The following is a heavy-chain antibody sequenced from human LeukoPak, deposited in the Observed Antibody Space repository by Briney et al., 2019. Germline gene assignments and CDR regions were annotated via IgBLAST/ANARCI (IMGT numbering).Heavy chain of an antibody. J-gene: IGHJ4*02. CDR3: ARAPLWFGEFDY. CDR1: GGSISSYY. V-gene: IGHV4-59*01. D-gene: IGHD3-10*01. CDR2: IYYSGST. Sequence: KTSETLSLTCTDSGGSISSYYWRWIRQPPGKGLEWIGYIYYSGSTNYNPSLKSRVTILVDTSKNQSSLKLSSVTAADTAVYYCARAPLWFGEFDYWGQGTLVTVSS.